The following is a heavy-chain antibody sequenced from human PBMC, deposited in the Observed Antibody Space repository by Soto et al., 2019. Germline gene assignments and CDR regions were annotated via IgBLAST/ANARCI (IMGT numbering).Heavy chain of an antibody. D-gene: IGHD3-10*01. CDR3: ARHGGGAMVRGAAYDYYYMDV. Sequence: SETLSLTCTVSGGSISSSSYYWGWIRQPPGKGLEWIGSIYYSGSTYYNPSLKSRVTISVDTSKNQFSLKLSSVTAADTAVYYCARHGGGAMVRGAAYDYYYMDVWGKGTTVTVSS. J-gene: IGHJ6*03. CDR2: IYYSGST. V-gene: IGHV4-39*01. CDR1: GGSISSSSYY.